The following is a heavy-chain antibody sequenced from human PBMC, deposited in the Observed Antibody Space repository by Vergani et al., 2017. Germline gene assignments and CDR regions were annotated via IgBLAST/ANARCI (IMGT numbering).Heavy chain of an antibody. CDR1: GFTFDDYT. V-gene: IGHV3-43*01. CDR2: ISWDGGST. CDR3: AKDPHPAHAYYYYGMDV. J-gene: IGHJ6*02. Sequence: EVQLVESGGVVVQPGGSLRLSCAASGFTFDDYTMHWVRQAPGKGLEWVSLISWDGGSTYYADSVKGRFTISRDNSKNSLYLQMNSLRTEDTALYYCAKDPHPAHAYYYYGMDVWGQGTTVTVSS.